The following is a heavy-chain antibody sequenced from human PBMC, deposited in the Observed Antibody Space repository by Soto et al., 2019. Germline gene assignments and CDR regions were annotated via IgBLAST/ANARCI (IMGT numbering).Heavy chain of an antibody. CDR3: ARDARDDYALRY. V-gene: IGHV4-30-2*01. Sequence: QLQLQESGSGLVKPSQTLSLTCAVSGGSISSGGYSWNWIRQPPGKGLGWIGYIYHSGSTFYSPSLKSRVTISVDGSKHQFFLKLSSVTDADTAVYYCARDARDDYALRYWGQGALVTVSS. CDR1: GGSISSGGYS. J-gene: IGHJ4*02. CDR2: IYHSGST. D-gene: IGHD4-17*01.